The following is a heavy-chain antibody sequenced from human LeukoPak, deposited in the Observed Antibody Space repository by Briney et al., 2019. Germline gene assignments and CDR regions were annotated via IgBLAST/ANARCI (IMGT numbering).Heavy chain of an antibody. Sequence: PGGSLRLSCAASGFTFSSYGMHWVRQAPAKGLEWVAVIWYDGSNKFYADSVKGRFSISRDNSKNTLYLQRNSLRAEDTAVYYCARGKREITYSSSWWGYFQHWGQGTLVTVSS. CDR3: ARGKREITYSSSWWGYFQH. D-gene: IGHD6-13*01. V-gene: IGHV3-33*01. CDR2: IWYDGSNK. J-gene: IGHJ1*01. CDR1: GFTFSSYG.